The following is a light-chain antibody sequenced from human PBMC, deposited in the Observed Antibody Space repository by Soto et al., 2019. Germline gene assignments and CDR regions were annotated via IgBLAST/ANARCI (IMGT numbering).Light chain of an antibody. Sequence: QSVLTQPASVSGSPGQSITISCTGTSSDIGGYNYVSWYQKHPGKGPILMIYDVSYRPSVVSNRFSGTKSGNAASLTICGQRAEDEADYYCSSYTSRSPRNVVFGGGTKLTV. CDR1: SSDIGGYNY. CDR3: SSYTSRSPRNVV. CDR2: DVS. V-gene: IGLV2-14*01. J-gene: IGLJ2*01.